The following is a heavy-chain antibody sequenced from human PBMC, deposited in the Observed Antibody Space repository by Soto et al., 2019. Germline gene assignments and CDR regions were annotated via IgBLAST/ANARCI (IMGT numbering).Heavy chain of an antibody. D-gene: IGHD6-19*01. CDR2: IIPKFGSK. J-gene: IGHJ6*02. CDR1: EGTFRNYA. Sequence: QVQLVQSGAEVKRPGSSVKVSCKASEGTFRNYAISWVRQAPGQGLEWMGGIIPKFGSKNSAQKFQGRVTITADESTSTAYMELSSLRAEDTAVYYCAREKGQAVAGYYYYYYGMDVWGQGTTVTVSS. V-gene: IGHV1-69*01. CDR3: AREKGQAVAGYYYYYYGMDV.